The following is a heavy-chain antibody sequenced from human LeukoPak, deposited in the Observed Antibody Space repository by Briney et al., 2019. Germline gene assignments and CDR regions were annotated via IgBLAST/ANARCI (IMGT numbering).Heavy chain of an antibody. Sequence: SETLSLTCTVSGGSISSSSYYWGWIRQPPGKGLEWIGSIYYSGSTYYNPSPKSRVTISVDTSKNQFSLKLSSVTAADTAVYYCARHPSYVNRFDYWGQGTLVTVSS. V-gene: IGHV4-39*01. CDR1: GGSISSSSYY. J-gene: IGHJ4*02. CDR2: IYYSGST. D-gene: IGHD5-18*01. CDR3: ARHPSYVNRFDY.